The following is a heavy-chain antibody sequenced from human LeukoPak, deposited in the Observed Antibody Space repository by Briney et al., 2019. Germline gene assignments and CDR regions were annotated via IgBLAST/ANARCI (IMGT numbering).Heavy chain of an antibody. CDR1: GFTFSSYA. V-gene: IGHV3-23*01. CDR3: AKDRIDSTSWTDY. Sequence: QPGGSLRLSRAASGFTFSSYAMSWARQAPGKGLEWVSAISGSGGSTYYADSVKGRFTISRDNSKNTLYLQMNSLRAEDTAVYYCAKDRIDSTSWTDYWGQGTLVTVSS. J-gene: IGHJ4*02. D-gene: IGHD2-2*01. CDR2: ISGSGGST.